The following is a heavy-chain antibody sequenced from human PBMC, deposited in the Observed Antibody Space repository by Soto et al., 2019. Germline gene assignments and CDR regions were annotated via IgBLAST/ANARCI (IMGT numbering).Heavy chain of an antibody. CDR2: ISGSGGST. J-gene: IGHJ4*02. CDR3: AKDPPPSMITFGGGPWFDY. Sequence: PGGSLRLSCAASGFTFSSYAMSWVRQAPGKGLEWVSAISGSGGSTYYADSVKGRFTISRDNSKNTLYLQMNSLRAEDTAVYYCAKDPPPSMITFGGGPWFDYGGQGTLVTVSS. V-gene: IGHV3-23*01. D-gene: IGHD3-16*01. CDR1: GFTFSSYA.